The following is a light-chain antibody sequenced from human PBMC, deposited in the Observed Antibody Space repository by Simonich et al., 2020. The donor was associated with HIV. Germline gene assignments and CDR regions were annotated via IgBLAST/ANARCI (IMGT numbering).Light chain of an antibody. CDR2: KVS. J-gene: IGKJ3*01. CDR1: QSLVHSDGNTY. CDR3: MQGTHWPFT. V-gene: IGKV2-30*02. Sequence: DAVMTQSPLSLPVTLGQPASISCRSSQSLVHSDGNTYLNWFQQRPGQSPRRLFYKVSNRDSGVPDRFSGSGSGTDFTLKISRVEAEDVGIYYCMQGTHWPFTFGPGTKVDIK.